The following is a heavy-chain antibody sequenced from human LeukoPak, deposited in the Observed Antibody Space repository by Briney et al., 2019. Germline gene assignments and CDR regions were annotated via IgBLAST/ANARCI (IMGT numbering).Heavy chain of an antibody. CDR1: GFTFSDYY. J-gene: IGHJ4*02. CDR3: ARVFRDRSMPIDF. V-gene: IGHV3-11*01. CDR2: ISRSGSSI. D-gene: IGHD2/OR15-2a*01. Sequence: KSGGSLRLCCAASGFTFSDYYMSWIRQAPGKGLEWLSYISRSGSSIHYADSVKGRFTISRDNAKNSLYLQMNSLRAEDTAVYYCARVFRDRSMPIDFWGQGTLVTVSS.